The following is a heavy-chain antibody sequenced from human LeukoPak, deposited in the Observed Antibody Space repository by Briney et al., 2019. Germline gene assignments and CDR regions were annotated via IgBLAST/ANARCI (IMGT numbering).Heavy chain of an antibody. D-gene: IGHD3-10*01. J-gene: IGHJ4*02. CDR1: GGSVSSYY. CDR3: ARDSRGYYGSGSYLDY. V-gene: IGHV4-4*07. CDR2: VYTNGST. Sequence: SETLSLTCTVSGGSVSSYYWSWIRQPAGKGLEWIGRVYTNGSTNYNPSLKSRVTMSVDTSKNQFSLRLSSVTAADTAMYYCARDSRGYYGSGSYLDYWGQGTLVTVSS.